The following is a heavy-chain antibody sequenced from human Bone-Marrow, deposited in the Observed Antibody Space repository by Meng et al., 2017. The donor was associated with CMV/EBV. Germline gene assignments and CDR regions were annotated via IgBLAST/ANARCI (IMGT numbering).Heavy chain of an antibody. Sequence: SGPTLVKPTQTLTLTCTFSGFSLSTSGMRVSWIRQPPGKALEWLACIDWDDDKFYSTSLKTRLTISKDTSKNQVVLTMTNMDPVDTATYYCARTTIVGALYYFDYWGQGTLVTVSS. CDR2: IDWDDDK. V-gene: IGHV2-70D*14. CDR1: GFSLSTSGMR. D-gene: IGHD1-26*01. CDR3: ARTTIVGALYYFDY. J-gene: IGHJ4*02.